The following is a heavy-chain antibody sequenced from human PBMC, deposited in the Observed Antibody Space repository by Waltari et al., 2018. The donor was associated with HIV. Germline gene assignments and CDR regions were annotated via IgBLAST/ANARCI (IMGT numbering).Heavy chain of an antibody. J-gene: IGHJ3*02. CDR3: AKDRGYDSSGLDAFDI. CDR2: ISGSGGST. Sequence: EVQLLESGGGLVQPGGSLRLSCAASGFTFSIYAMSWVRQAPGKGLEWVAAISGSGGSTYYADSVKGRFTISRDNSKNTLYLQMNSLRAEDTAVYYCAKDRGYDSSGLDAFDIWGQGTMVTVSS. V-gene: IGHV3-23*01. D-gene: IGHD3-22*01. CDR1: GFTFSIYA.